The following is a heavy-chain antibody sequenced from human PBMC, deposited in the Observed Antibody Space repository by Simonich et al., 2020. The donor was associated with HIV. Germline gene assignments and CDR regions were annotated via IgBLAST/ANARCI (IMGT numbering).Heavy chain of an antibody. V-gene: IGHV3-33*08. CDR2: IWYDGKIK. CDR3: VRRFDYGGDY. CDR1: GFTFSSYE. Sequence: QVRLVESGGGVVQPGRSLRLSCAASGFTFSSYEMNWVRQAPAKGRGWVAVIWYDGKIKYYALAVKGRFTISRDNSKNTLYLQMNSLRAEDTAMYYCVRRFDYGGDYWGQGTLVTVSS. J-gene: IGHJ4*02. D-gene: IGHD4-17*01.